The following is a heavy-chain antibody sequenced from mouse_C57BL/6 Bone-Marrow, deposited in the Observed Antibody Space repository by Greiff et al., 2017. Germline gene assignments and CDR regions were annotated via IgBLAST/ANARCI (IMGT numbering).Heavy chain of an antibody. J-gene: IGHJ2*01. D-gene: IGHD1-1*01. V-gene: IGHV1-61*01. CDR1: GYTFTSYW. CDR3: AIADYYGSEDY. CDR2: IYPSDSEN. Sequence: VQLQQPGAELVRPGSSVKLSCKASGYTFTSYWLAWVKQRPGQGLEWIGNIYPSDSENHYNQKFKDKATLTVDKSSSTAYMQLSSLTAEGSAVYYGAIADYYGSEDYWGQGTTLTVSS.